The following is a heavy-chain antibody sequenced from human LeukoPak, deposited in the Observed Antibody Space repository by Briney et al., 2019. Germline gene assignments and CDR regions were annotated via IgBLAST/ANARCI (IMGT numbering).Heavy chain of an antibody. CDR1: GFTFSSYS. Sequence: PGGSLRLSCAASGFTFSSYSMNWVRQAPGKGLEWVSYISSSSSTIYYADSVKGRFTTSRDNAKNSLYLQMNSLRAEDTAVYYCARDRLYDFWSGYPRRFRYGMDVWGQGTTVTVSS. J-gene: IGHJ6*02. D-gene: IGHD3-3*01. V-gene: IGHV3-48*01. CDR3: ARDRLYDFWSGYPRRFRYGMDV. CDR2: ISSSSSTI.